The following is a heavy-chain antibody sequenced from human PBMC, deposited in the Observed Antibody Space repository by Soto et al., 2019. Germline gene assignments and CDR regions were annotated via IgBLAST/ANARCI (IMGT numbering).Heavy chain of an antibody. J-gene: IGHJ4*02. D-gene: IGHD3-3*01. Sequence: EVQLLESGGGLVQPGGSLRLSCAASRFTFSTFAMSWVRQAPGKGLEWVAAISGGGANTYYADSVKGRFTISRDNSKNTLYLQMDSLRAEDTAIYFCAKDSYSAFWSGHYYYFDFWGQGTLVTVSS. CDR1: RFTFSTFA. CDR2: ISGGGANT. CDR3: AKDSYSAFWSGHYYYFDF. V-gene: IGHV3-23*01.